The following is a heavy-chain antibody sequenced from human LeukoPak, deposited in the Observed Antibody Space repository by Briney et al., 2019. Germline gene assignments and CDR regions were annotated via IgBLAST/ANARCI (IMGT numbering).Heavy chain of an antibody. D-gene: IGHD4-23*01. Sequence: GGSLRLSCAASGFTFSSYAMHWVRQAPGKGLEWVAVISYDGSNKYYADSVKGRFTISRDNSKNTLYLQMNSLRAEDTAVYYCARDSATVVTPDDYWGQGTLVTVSS. V-gene: IGHV3-30-3*01. CDR2: ISYDGSNK. CDR3: ARDSATVVTPDDY. J-gene: IGHJ4*02. CDR1: GFTFSSYA.